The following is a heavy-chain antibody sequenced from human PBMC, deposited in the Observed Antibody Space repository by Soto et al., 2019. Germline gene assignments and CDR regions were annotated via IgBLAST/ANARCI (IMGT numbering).Heavy chain of an antibody. V-gene: IGHV3-23*01. D-gene: IGHD6-13*01. CDR2: LTASGLNT. CDR1: GFNFGSYG. J-gene: IGHJ5*02. Sequence: PGGSLRLSCSASGFNFGSYGMSWVRQAPGKGLEWVSGLTASGLNTYYTDSVKGRFTISRDNSRNTVYLQMSGLRVEDTAIYYCARDRQLVQDWFEPWGQGTLVTVSS. CDR3: ARDRQLVQDWFEP.